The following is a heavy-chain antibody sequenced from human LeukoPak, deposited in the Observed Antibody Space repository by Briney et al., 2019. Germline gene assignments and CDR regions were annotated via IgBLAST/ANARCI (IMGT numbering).Heavy chain of an antibody. D-gene: IGHD2-21*02. CDR2: ISNSGTA. J-gene: IGHJ3*02. CDR3: ARDVVVTASPDAFDI. Sequence: SETLSLTCSVSGDSFTSDGYYWTWIRQHPGKGLEWIGYISNSGTASYNPSLESRVSISVDTSYNQFSLRLNSVTAADTAVYYCARDVVVTASPDAFDIWGQGTMVIVSS. CDR1: GDSFTSDGYY. V-gene: IGHV4-31*03.